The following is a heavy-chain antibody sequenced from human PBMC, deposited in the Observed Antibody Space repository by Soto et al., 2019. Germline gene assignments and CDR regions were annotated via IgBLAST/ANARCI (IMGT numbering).Heavy chain of an antibody. CDR1: GGSISSYY. Sequence: SETLSLTCTVSGGSISSYYCSWLRQPPGKGLEWIGYIYYSGSTNYNPSLKSRVTISVDTSKNQFSLKLSSVTAADTAVYYCATTVPAAMMRYYYYGMDVWGQGTTVTVAS. CDR2: IYYSGST. CDR3: ATTVPAAMMRYYYYGMDV. D-gene: IGHD2-2*01. J-gene: IGHJ6*02. V-gene: IGHV4-59*01.